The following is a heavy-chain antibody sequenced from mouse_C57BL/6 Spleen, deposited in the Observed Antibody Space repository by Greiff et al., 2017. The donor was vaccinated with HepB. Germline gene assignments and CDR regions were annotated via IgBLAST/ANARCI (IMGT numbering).Heavy chain of an antibody. CDR3: ARRRDYDVYYYAMDY. D-gene: IGHD2-4*01. Sequence: EVHLVESGGGLVKPGGSLKLSCAASGFTFSDYGMHWVRQAPEKGLEWVAYISSGSSTIYYADTVKGRFTISRDNAKNTLFLQMTSLRSEDTAMYYCARRRDYDVYYYAMDYWGQGTSVTVSS. CDR2: ISSGSSTI. J-gene: IGHJ4*01. V-gene: IGHV5-17*01. CDR1: GFTFSDYG.